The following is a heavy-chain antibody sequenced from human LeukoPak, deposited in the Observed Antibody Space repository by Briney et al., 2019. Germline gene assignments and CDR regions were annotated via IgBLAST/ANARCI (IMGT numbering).Heavy chain of an antibody. J-gene: IGHJ4*02. V-gene: IGHV3-33*06. Sequence: PGRSLRLSCAASGFTYSHYGMHCVRQAPGKGLEWVAVIWSDATEKYYGDAVKGRFTISRDNSRNTLYLQMNSLRVEDTAVYYCAKDAQRGFDYSNSLEYWGRGTLVTVSS. CDR1: GFTYSHYG. CDR3: AKDAQRGFDYSNSLEY. CDR2: IWSDATEK. D-gene: IGHD4-11*01.